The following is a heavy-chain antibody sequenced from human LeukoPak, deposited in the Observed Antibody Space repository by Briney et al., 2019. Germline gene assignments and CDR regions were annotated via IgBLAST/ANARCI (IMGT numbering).Heavy chain of an antibody. V-gene: IGHV3-74*01. D-gene: IGHD2-15*01. CDR1: GVTFRTYW. J-gene: IGHJ4*02. Sequence: GGSLRLSCTASGVTFRTYWMHGVRQAPGKGLVWVSRINSDGSSTNYADSVKGRFTISRDNAKNTLYLQMNSLRAEDTAVYYCARDSCSGGSCYFGYWGQGTQVTVSS. CDR3: ARDSCSGGSCYFGY. CDR2: INSDGSST.